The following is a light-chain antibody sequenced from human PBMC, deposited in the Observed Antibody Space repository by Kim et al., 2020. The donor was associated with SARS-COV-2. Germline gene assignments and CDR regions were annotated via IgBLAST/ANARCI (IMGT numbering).Light chain of an antibody. CDR3: LLYYGGAYV. CDR2: STS. Sequence: PGGTVTRTCASSTGAVTSGYYPNWFQQKPGQAPWALIYSTSNKHSWTPARFSGSLLGGKAALTLSGVQPEDEAEYYCLLYYGGAYVFGTGTKVTVL. V-gene: IGLV7-43*01. CDR1: TGAVTSGYY. J-gene: IGLJ1*01.